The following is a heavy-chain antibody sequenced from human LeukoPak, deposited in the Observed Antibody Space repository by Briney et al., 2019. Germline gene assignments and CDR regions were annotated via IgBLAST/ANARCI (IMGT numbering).Heavy chain of an antibody. Sequence: ASVKVSCKASGGTFSSYTISWVRQAPGQGLEWMGRIIPILGIANYAQKFQGRVTITADKSTSTAYMELSSLRSEDTAVYYCARGGSGGYDAFDIWGQGTMVTVSS. J-gene: IGHJ3*02. CDR3: ARGGSGGYDAFDI. D-gene: IGHD1-26*01. V-gene: IGHV1-69*02. CDR2: IIPILGIA. CDR1: GGTFSSYT.